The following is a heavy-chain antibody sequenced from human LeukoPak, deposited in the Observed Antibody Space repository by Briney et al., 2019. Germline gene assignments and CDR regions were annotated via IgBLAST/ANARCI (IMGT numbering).Heavy chain of an antibody. CDR3: TRGRYQFLGPNDY. CDR1: GFTFSSYA. V-gene: IGHV3-30-3*01. Sequence: GGSLRLSCAASGFTFSSYAMHWVRQAPGKGLEWVAVISYDGSNKYYADSVKGRFTISRDNDKNSVYLQMDSLRGEDTAVYYCTRGRYQFLGPNDYWGQGSLVTVSS. J-gene: IGHJ4*02. CDR2: ISYDGSNK. D-gene: IGHD2-2*01.